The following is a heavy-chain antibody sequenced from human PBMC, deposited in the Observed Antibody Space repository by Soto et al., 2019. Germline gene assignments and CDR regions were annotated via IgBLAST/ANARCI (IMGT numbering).Heavy chain of an antibody. Sequence: VSCKASGFTFTSSAVQWVRQARGQRLEWIGWIVVGSGNTNYAQKFQERVTITRDMSTSTAYMELSSLRSEDTAVYYCAAINYYYDSSGYQYYFDYWGQGTLVTVSS. V-gene: IGHV1-58*01. J-gene: IGHJ4*02. CDR3: AAINYYYDSSGYQYYFDY. CDR1: GFTFTSSA. D-gene: IGHD3-22*01. CDR2: IVVGSGNT.